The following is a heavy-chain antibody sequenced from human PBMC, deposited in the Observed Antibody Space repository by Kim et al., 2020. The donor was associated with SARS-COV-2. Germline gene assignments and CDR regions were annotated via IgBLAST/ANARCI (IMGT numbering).Heavy chain of an antibody. D-gene: IGHD5-12*01. CDR2: IIPIFGTA. J-gene: IGHJ5*02. V-gene: IGHV1-69*13. Sequence: SVKVSCKASGGTFSSYAISWVRQAPGQGLEWMGGIIPIFGTANYAQKFQGRVTITADESTSTAYMELSSLRSEDTAVYYCARGSYKRWLQSSVGDGWFDPWGQGTLVTVSS. CDR3: ARGSYKRWLQSSVGDGWFDP. CDR1: GGTFSSYA.